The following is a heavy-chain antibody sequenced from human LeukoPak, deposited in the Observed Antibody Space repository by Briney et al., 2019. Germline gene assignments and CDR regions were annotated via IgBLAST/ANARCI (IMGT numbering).Heavy chain of an antibody. CDR3: ARDSSMLRGPLVIYYFDF. CDR2: ITGRGDAT. J-gene: IGHJ4*02. Sequence: GGSLRLSCAASGFTFSSHGMHWVRQAPGKGLEWVSTITGRGDATYYADSVKGRFTISGDNSKNTLYLQMNSLRADDTAVYYCARDSSMLRGPLVIYYFDFWGQGTLVTVSS. CDR1: GFTFSSHG. D-gene: IGHD3-10*01. V-gene: IGHV3-23*01.